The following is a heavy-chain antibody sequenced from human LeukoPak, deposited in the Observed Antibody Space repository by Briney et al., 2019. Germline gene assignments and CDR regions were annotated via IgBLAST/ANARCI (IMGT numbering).Heavy chain of an antibody. D-gene: IGHD6-19*01. CDR2: INPRDGGI. CDR1: GYTFTSYS. J-gene: IGHJ4*02. Sequence: ASVKVSCKASGYTFTSYSMHWVRQAPGQGLEWVGIINPRDGGISYAQKFQGRVTMTEDTSTDTAYMELSSLRSEDTAVYYCATESTAVAAPIWDYWGQGTLVTVSS. CDR3: ATESTAVAAPIWDY. V-gene: IGHV1-46*01.